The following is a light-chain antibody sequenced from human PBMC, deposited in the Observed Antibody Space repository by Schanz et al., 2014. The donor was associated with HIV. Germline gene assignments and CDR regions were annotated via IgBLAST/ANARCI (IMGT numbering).Light chain of an antibody. CDR1: SSDVGNSKY. V-gene: IGLV2-14*01. CDR2: DVS. J-gene: IGLJ2*01. Sequence: QSALTQPASVSGSPGQSITISCSGTSSDVGNSKYVSWYQQHPGKAPKLLIYDVSNRSAGVSNRFSGSKSGNTASLTISGLQADDEADYYCSSYTTSSTLVFGGGTKLTVL. CDR3: SSYTTSSTLV.